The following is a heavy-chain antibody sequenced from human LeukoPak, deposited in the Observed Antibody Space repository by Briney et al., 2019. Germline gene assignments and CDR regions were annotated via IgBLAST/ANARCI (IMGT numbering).Heavy chain of an antibody. J-gene: IGHJ4*02. CDR2: MNPNSGNT. Sequence: GASVKVSRKASGYTFTSYDINWVRQATGQGLEWMGWMNPNSGNTGYAQKFQGRVTMTRNTSISTAYMELSSLRSEDTAVYYCARGLKRTNGWFGELGYWGQGTLVTVSS. V-gene: IGHV1-8*01. CDR3: ARGLKRTNGWFGELGY. D-gene: IGHD3-10*01. CDR1: GYTFTSYD.